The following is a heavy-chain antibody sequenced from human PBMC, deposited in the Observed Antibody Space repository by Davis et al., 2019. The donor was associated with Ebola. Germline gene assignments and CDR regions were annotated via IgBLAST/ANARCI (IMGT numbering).Heavy chain of an antibody. D-gene: IGHD4-11*01. Sequence: GESLKISCAASGFTFSSYAMHWARQAPGKGLEWVAVISYDGSKNYYADSVKGRFTISRDNSKNTLYLQMNSLRAEDTAAYYCARGSTVTTRAAHDYWGQGTLVTVSS. CDR3: ARGSTVTTRAAHDY. CDR2: ISYDGSKN. CDR1: GFTFSSYA. J-gene: IGHJ4*02. V-gene: IGHV3-30-3*01.